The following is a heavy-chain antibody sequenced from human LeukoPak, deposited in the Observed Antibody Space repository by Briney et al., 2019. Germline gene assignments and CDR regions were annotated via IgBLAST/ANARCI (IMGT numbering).Heavy chain of an antibody. CDR2: INPNSGGT. V-gene: IGHV1-2*02. Sequence: ASVKVSCKASGYTFTGYYMHWVRQAPGQGLEWMGWINPNSGGTNYAQKFQGRVTMTRDTSISTAYMELSRLRSDDTAVYYCARQYSGYDSNFDYWGQGTLVTVSS. CDR3: ARQYSGYDSNFDY. D-gene: IGHD5-12*01. CDR1: GYTFTGYY. J-gene: IGHJ4*02.